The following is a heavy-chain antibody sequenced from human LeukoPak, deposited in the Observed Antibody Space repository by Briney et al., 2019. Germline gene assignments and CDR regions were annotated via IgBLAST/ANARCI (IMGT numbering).Heavy chain of an antibody. CDR3: AKDIGGHYAADY. Sequence: GGSLRLSCAASGFTFSSYSMNWVRQAPGKGLEWVSYISSSSSNIYYADSVKGRFTISRDNAKNSLYLQMNSLRAEDTALYYCAKDIGGHYAADYWGQGTLVTVSS. CDR1: GFTFSSYS. CDR2: ISSSSSNI. D-gene: IGHD3-10*01. J-gene: IGHJ4*02. V-gene: IGHV3-48*04.